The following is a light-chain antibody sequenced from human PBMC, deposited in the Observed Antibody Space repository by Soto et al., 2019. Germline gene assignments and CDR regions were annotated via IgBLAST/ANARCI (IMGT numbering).Light chain of an antibody. Sequence: EIVLTQSPGTLSLSPGERATLSCRASQSFSSSSLAWYQQKPGQAPRLLIYGASSRATGIPDRFSGSGSGTDFTLTISRLEPEDFAVYYCQQYGSSPETFGQGTKVEI. CDR3: QQYGSSPET. CDR1: QSFSSSS. CDR2: GAS. V-gene: IGKV3-20*01. J-gene: IGKJ1*01.